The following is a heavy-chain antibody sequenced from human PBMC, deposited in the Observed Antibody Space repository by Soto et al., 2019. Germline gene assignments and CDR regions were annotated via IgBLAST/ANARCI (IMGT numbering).Heavy chain of an antibody. J-gene: IGHJ6*02. Sequence: QVQLVQSGAEVKKPGSSVKVSCKASGGTFSSYAISWVRQAPGQGLEWMGGIIPIFGTANYAQKFQGRVTLTADESTSTAYMELSSLRSEDTAVYYCARALGTIFGVVTSYYYYGMDVWGQGTTVTVSS. CDR2: IIPIFGTA. V-gene: IGHV1-69*01. CDR3: ARALGTIFGVVTSYYYYGMDV. D-gene: IGHD3-3*01. CDR1: GGTFSSYA.